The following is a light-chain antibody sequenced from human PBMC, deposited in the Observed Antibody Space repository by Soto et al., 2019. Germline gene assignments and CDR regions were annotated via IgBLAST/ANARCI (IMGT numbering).Light chain of an antibody. V-gene: IGLV1-47*02. CDR3: AAWDDSLSAWV. CDR1: SSNVGGDY. Sequence: QSALTQPPSASGTPGQRVTISCSGSSSNVGGDYVYWFQQLPGTAPKLLNYTNNRRPSGVPDRFSGSKSGTSASLAISGLRSEDEADYCCAAWDDSLSAWVFGGGTKVTVL. J-gene: IGLJ3*02. CDR2: TNN.